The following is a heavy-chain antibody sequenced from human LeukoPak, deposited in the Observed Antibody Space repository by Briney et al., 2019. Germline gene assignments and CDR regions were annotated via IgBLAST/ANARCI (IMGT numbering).Heavy chain of an antibody. CDR2: INHSGSA. J-gene: IGHJ3*02. Sequence: SETLSLTCAAYGGSFSGYYWSWIRQPPGKGLEWIGEINHSGSADYNPSLKSRVTISVDTPKNHFSLKLSSVTAADTAVYYCAMTTVTTGRSSFDIWAQGTMVTVSS. D-gene: IGHD4-17*01. V-gene: IGHV4-34*01. CDR1: GGSFSGYY. CDR3: AMTTVTTGRSSFDI.